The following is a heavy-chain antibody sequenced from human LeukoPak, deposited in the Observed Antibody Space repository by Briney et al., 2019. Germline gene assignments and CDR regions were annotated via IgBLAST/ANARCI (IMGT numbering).Heavy chain of an antibody. CDR2: IKQDGSEK. Sequence: PGGSLRLSCAASGFTFSNCWMSWVRQAPGKGLEWVANIKQDGSEKYYVNSVKGRFTISRDNAKNSQYLQMNSLRAEDTAIYYCAREDDWNYEDYWGQGTLVTVSS. CDR3: AREDDWNYEDY. V-gene: IGHV3-7*01. CDR1: GFTFSNCW. J-gene: IGHJ4*02. D-gene: IGHD1-7*01.